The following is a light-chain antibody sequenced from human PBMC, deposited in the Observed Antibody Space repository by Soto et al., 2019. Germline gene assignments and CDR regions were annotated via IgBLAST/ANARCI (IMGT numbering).Light chain of an antibody. J-gene: IGKJ3*01. CDR3: QQYGPFVS. CDR2: GAS. CDR1: QSVGSSF. Sequence: EIVLTQTPGTLSLSPGERATLSCRASQSVGSSFLAWYQQKPGQAPRLLIYGASSRATGIPDRFSGSGSGTDFTLTISRLEPEDFAVYYCQQYGPFVSFGPGTKVDIK. V-gene: IGKV3-20*01.